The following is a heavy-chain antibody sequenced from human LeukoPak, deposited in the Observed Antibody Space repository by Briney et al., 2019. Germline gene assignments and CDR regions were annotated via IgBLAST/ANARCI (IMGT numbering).Heavy chain of an antibody. CDR2: ISGSGGST. CDR3: ARDGPQRITIFGATGGGNWFDP. Sequence: GGSLRLSCAASGFTFSSYAMSWVRQAPGKGLEWVSAISGSGGSTYYADSVKGRFTISRDNAKNSLYLQMNSLRAEDTAVYYCARDGPQRITIFGATGGGNWFDPWGQGTLVTVSS. CDR1: GFTFSSYA. J-gene: IGHJ5*02. V-gene: IGHV3-23*01. D-gene: IGHD3-3*01.